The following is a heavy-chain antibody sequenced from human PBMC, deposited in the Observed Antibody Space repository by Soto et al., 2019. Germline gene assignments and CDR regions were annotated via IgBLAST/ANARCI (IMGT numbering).Heavy chain of an antibody. V-gene: IGHV3-21*01. D-gene: IGHD3-22*01. CDR2: IGVSSTYI. CDR1: GFTFSTYS. J-gene: IGHJ4*02. Sequence: LRLSCAASGFTFSTYSMNWVRQAPGKGLEWVSSIGVSSTYIYYADSVKGRFTISRDDAKKSVYLQMNNLRAEDTAVYYCARDHYYDSSGYSWWGQGTLVTVSS. CDR3: ARDHYYDSSGYSW.